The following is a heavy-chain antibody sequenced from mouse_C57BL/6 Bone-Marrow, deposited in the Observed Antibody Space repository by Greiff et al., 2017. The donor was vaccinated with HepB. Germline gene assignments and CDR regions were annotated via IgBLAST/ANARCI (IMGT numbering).Heavy chain of an antibody. V-gene: IGHV14-2*01. Sequence: EVQLVESGAELVKPGASVKLSCTASGFNIKDYYMHWVKQRTEQGLEWIGRIDPEDGETKYAPKFQGKATITADTSSNTAYLQLSSLTSEDTAVYYCASPITTVDYYAMDYWGQGTSVTVSS. CDR2: IDPEDGET. CDR3: ASPITTVDYYAMDY. J-gene: IGHJ4*01. D-gene: IGHD1-1*01. CDR1: GFNIKDYY.